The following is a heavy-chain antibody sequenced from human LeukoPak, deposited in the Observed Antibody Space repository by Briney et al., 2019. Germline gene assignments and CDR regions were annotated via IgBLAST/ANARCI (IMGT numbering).Heavy chain of an antibody. V-gene: IGHV3-53*01. CDR2: IYTGGST. D-gene: IGHD6-19*01. Sequence: GGSLRLSCAASGFTVSGNYMGWVRQAPGRGLEWVSVIYTGGSTYYADSVKGRFTISTDDSKNTLYLQMNSLRPEDTAVYYCARVPSDSGGWYEFDYWGQGTRVTVSS. CDR1: GFTVSGNY. J-gene: IGHJ4*02. CDR3: ARVPSDSGGWYEFDY.